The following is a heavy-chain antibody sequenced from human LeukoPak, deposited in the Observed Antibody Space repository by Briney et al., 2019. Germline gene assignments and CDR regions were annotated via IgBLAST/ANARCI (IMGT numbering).Heavy chain of an antibody. CDR1: GFTFRSYW. J-gene: IGHJ4*02. V-gene: IGHV3-74*01. D-gene: IGHD6-25*01. CDR2: INSDGSNT. Sequence: PGGSLRLSCAVTGFTFRSYWMHWVRQAPGKGLVWVSRINSDGSNTAYADSVKGRFTISRDNAKNTVYLQMNSLRAEDTAVYYCARGYSSGSRIDYWGQGTLVTVSS. CDR3: ARGYSSGSRIDY.